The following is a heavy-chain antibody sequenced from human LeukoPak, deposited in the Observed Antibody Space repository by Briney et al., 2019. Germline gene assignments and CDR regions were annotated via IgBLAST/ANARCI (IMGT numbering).Heavy chain of an antibody. V-gene: IGHV1-46*01. CDR1: GYSFTSHY. D-gene: IGHD6-19*01. Sequence: ASVKVSCKASGYSFTSHYMHWVRQSPGQGLEWMGIIYPSGDTTTYAQKFQGRVTMTRDTSTSTVYMELSGLRSEDTAVYYCARGRGLAVAAKYYFDYWGQGTLVTVSS. J-gene: IGHJ4*02. CDR2: IYPSGDTT. CDR3: ARGRGLAVAAKYYFDY.